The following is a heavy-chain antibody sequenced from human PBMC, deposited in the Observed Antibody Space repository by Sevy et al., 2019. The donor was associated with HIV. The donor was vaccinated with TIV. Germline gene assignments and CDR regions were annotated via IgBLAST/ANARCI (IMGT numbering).Heavy chain of an antibody. CDR3: VRAIAKDGSF. J-gene: IGHJ4*02. V-gene: IGHV3-7*01. CDR1: GFSLNNYW. Sequence: GGSLRLSCVASGFSLNNYWMNWVRQAPGKGLECVTNINQDGSVKYYVDSVRGRFTISRDNARNLVFLQMGSLRVDDSALYYCVRAIAKDGSFWGQGTLVTVSS. D-gene: IGHD6-13*01. CDR2: INQDGSVK.